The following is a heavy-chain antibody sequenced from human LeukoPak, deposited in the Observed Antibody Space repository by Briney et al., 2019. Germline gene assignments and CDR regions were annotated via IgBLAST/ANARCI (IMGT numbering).Heavy chain of an antibody. V-gene: IGHV3-23*01. Sequence: SGGSLRLSCAASGFTFGTYAMTWVRRAPGKGLEWVSAVGTSGDATYYANSVKGRFTISRDNSKNTLYLQINNLRAEDTAIYYRARGLYYYVMDVWGPGTTVTVSS. CDR2: VGTSGDAT. CDR3: ARGLYYYVMDV. CDR1: GFTFGTYA. J-gene: IGHJ6*02.